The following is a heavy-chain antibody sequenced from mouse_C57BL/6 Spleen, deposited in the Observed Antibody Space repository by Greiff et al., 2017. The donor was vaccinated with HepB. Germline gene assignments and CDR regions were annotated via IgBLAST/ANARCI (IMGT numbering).Heavy chain of an antibody. CDR3: ARDYGYNYAMDY. D-gene: IGHD2-2*01. CDR2: ISNGGGST. V-gene: IGHV5-12*01. J-gene: IGHJ4*01. Sequence: EVMLVESGGGLVQPGGSLKLSCAASGFTFSDYYMYWVRQTPEKRLEWVAYISNGGGSTYYPDTVKGRFTISRDNAKNTLYLQMSRLKSEDTAMYYCARDYGYNYAMDYWGQGTSVTVSS. CDR1: GFTFSDYY.